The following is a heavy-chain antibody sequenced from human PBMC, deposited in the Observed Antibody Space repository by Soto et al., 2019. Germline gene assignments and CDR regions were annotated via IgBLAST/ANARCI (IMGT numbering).Heavy chain of an antibody. CDR1: GYTFTTYD. D-gene: IGHD1-20*01. V-gene: IGHV1-8*01. CDR3: ARASRYIGNDH. J-gene: IGHJ5*02. Sequence: QVQLVQSGAEVKRPGASVKVYCEASGYTFTTYDINWVRQASGQGLEWMGCVNPSSGNTVYAQKFHGRVPMTRDTTISTAYMELSSLKSDDTAIYYGARASRYIGNDHWGQGTLVTVSS. CDR2: VNPSSGNT.